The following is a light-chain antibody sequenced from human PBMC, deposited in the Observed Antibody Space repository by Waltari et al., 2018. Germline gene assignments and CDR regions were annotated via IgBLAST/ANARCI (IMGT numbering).Light chain of an antibody. CDR2: WAS. CDR1: QSVLHTNNKDY. J-gene: IGKJ2*01. CDR3: QQYYSTPNT. Sequence: DIVMTQSPDSLGVSLGERATINCKSSQSVLHTNNKDYLAWYQHKPGQPPKLLISWASTREFGVPDRFSGSGSGTSFTLTISSLQAEDVAVYYCQQYYSTPNTFGQGTKLEIK. V-gene: IGKV4-1*01.